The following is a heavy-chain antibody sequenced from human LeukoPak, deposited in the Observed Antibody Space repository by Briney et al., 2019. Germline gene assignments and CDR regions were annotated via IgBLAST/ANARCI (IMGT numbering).Heavy chain of an antibody. CDR1: GGSISSSSYY. D-gene: IGHD1-14*01. V-gene: IGHV4-39*01. J-gene: IGHJ4*02. Sequence: SETLSLTCTVSGGSISSSSYYWGWIRQPPGKGLEWIGSIYYSGSTYYNPSLKSRVTISVDTSKNQFSLKLSSVTAADTAVYYCARHGLITGYFDYWGQGTLVTVSS. CDR3: ARHGLITGYFDY. CDR2: IYYSGST.